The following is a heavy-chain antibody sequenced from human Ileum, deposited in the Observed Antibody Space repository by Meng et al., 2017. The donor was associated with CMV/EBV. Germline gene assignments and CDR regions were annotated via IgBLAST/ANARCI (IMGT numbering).Heavy chain of an antibody. CDR3: ARAGIVLMVYAADAFDI. CDR1: GYSISSGYY. Sequence: SETLSLTCTVSGYSISSGYYWGWIRQPPGKGLEWIGIIYHSGSTYYNPSLKSRVTISVDTSKNQFSLKLSSVTAADTAVYYCARAGIVLMVYAADAFDIWGQGTMVTVSS. J-gene: IGHJ3*02. D-gene: IGHD2-8*01. V-gene: IGHV4-38-2*02. CDR2: IYHSGST.